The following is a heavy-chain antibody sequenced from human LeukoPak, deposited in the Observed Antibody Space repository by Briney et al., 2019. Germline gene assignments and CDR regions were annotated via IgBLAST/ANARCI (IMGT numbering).Heavy chain of an antibody. D-gene: IGHD2-2*02. CDR1: GGSISSYY. Sequence: SETLSLTCTVSGGSISSYYWSWIRQPPGKGLEWIGYIYYSGSTNYNPSLKSRVTISVDTSKNQFSLKLSSVTAADTAMYYCARGYCSSTSCYKADDAFDIWGQGTMVTVSS. J-gene: IGHJ3*02. V-gene: IGHV4-59*01. CDR2: IYYSGST. CDR3: ARGYCSSTSCYKADDAFDI.